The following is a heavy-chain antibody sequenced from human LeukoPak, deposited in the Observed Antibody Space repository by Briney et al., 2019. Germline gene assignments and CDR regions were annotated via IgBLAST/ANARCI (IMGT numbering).Heavy chain of an antibody. Sequence: GGSLRLSCGGSGFTFSRYAMQWVRQTPGKGLEWVATVSYDGTYKYYADSVKGRFTISRDNSKNTVSLQMNSLRSEDTAIYYCGSAIDYWGQGTLVTVTS. CDR2: VSYDGTYK. J-gene: IGHJ4*02. CDR1: GFTFSRYA. V-gene: IGHV3-30*04. CDR3: GSAIDY.